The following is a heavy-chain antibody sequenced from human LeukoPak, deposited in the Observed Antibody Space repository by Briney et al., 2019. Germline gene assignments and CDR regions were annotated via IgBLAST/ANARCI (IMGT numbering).Heavy chain of an antibody. CDR2: IYTSGST. CDR1: GGSISSYY. J-gene: IGHJ4*02. CDR3: ASSSGWYTQFDY. Sequence: SETLSLTCTVSGGSISSYYWSWIRQPAGKGLEWIGRIYTSGSTNYNPSLKSRVTMSVDTSKNQFSLKLCSVTAADTAVYYCASSSGWYTQFDYWGQGPLVTVSS. D-gene: IGHD6-19*01. V-gene: IGHV4-4*07.